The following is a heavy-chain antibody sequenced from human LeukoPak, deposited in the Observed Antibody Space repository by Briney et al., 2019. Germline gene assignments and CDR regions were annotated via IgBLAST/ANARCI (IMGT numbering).Heavy chain of an antibody. V-gene: IGHV5-51*01. J-gene: IGHJ3*02. CDR1: GYSFMTYW. D-gene: IGHD2/OR15-2a*01. CDR2: IYPGDSGT. CDR3: ARLSIIDTFDI. Sequence: GESLKISCQASGYSFMTYWIGWVRQMPGKGLEWMAIIYPGDSGTKYSPSFQDQVTISADKSINTAYLHWRSLKASDTAMYYCARLSIIDTFDIWGLGTVVTVSS.